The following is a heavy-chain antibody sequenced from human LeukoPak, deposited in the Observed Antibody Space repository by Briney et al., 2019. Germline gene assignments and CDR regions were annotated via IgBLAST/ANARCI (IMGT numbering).Heavy chain of an antibody. Sequence: SETLSLTCAVYGGSFSGYYWSWIRQPPGMGLEWIGEINHSGSTNYNPSLKSRVTISVDTSKNQFSLKLSSATAADTAVYYCARQPLSGWYVGCFDYWGQGTLVTVSS. D-gene: IGHD6-19*01. CDR2: INHSGST. CDR1: GGSFSGYY. V-gene: IGHV4-34*01. CDR3: ARQPLSGWYVGCFDY. J-gene: IGHJ4*02.